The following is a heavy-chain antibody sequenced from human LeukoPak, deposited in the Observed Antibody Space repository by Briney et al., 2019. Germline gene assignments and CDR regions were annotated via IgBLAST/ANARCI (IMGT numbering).Heavy chain of an antibody. CDR2: ISSSSSTI. Sequence: TGGSLRLSCAASGFTFSSYSMNWVRQAPGKGLEWVSYISSSSSTIYYADSVKGRFTISRDNAKNSLYLQMNSLRAEDTAVYYCAKESLYSSSWYDYWGQGTRVTVSS. CDR1: GFTFSSYS. D-gene: IGHD6-13*01. V-gene: IGHV3-48*01. J-gene: IGHJ4*02. CDR3: AKESLYSSSWYDY.